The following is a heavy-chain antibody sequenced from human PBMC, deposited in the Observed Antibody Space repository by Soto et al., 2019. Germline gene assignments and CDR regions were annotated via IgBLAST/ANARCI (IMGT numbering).Heavy chain of an antibody. CDR2: INHSGSS. CDR3: ARGEITLLGGMDV. V-gene: IGHV4-34*01. J-gene: IGHJ6*02. D-gene: IGHD3-10*01. CDR1: GGSFRGYY. Sequence: SETLSLTCTVSGGSFRGYYWGWVRQPPGKGLEWIGEINHSGSSNYHPSLKSRVTISVATSKSQFSLTVNSVTPADTAVYYCARGEITLLGGMDVWGQGTTVTVSS.